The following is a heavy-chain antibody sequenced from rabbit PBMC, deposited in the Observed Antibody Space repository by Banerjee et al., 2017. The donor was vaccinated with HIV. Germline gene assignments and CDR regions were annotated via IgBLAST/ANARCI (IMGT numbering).Heavy chain of an antibody. Sequence: QSLEESGGDLVKPGASLTLTCTASGFSFGQDMCWVRQAPGKGLGWIGCIDTRYGNTYYASWAKGRFTISETSSTTVTLQMTSLTAADTATYFCARHDVDSSYDLWGQGTLVTVS. CDR1: GFSFGQD. V-gene: IGHV1S40*01. CDR3: ARHDVDSSYDL. CDR2: IDTRYGNT. D-gene: IGHD8-1*01. J-gene: IGHJ4*01.